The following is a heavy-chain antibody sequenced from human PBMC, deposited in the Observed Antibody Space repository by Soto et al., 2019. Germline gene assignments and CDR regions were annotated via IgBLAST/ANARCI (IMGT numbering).Heavy chain of an antibody. CDR1: GYSFTSDG. V-gene: IGHV1-18*04. J-gene: IGHJ6*02. Sequence: QVQLVQSGAEVKKPGASVKVSCKASGYSFTSDGVSWVRQAPGQGLEWMGWISGYNGNTNYAQKFRDRVTMTTDTSTSTAHMELRSLRSDDSAVYYCARDAHCGGAPGCSARDVWGQGTTVTVSS. CDR2: ISGYNGNT. D-gene: IGHD2-21*01. CDR3: ARDAHCGGAPGCSARDV.